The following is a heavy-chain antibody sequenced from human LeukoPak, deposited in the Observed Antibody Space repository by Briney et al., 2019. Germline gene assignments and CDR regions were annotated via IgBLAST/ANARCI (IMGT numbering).Heavy chain of an antibody. CDR3: ARVPGIAAAAMHGDY. CDR2: ISGSGGST. Sequence: GGFLRLSCAASGFTFSSYAMSWVRQAPGKGLEWVSAISGSGGSTYYADSVKGRFTISRDNSKNTLYLQMNSLRAKDTAVYYCARVPGIAAAAMHGDYWGQGTLVTVSS. CDR1: GFTFSSYA. V-gene: IGHV3-23*01. J-gene: IGHJ4*02. D-gene: IGHD6-13*01.